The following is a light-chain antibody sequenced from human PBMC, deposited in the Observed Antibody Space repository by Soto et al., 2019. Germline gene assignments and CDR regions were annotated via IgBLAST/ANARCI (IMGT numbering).Light chain of an antibody. CDR3: CSYAGTYTEV. J-gene: IGLJ2*01. CDR1: SRVVGGYNY. V-gene: IGLV2-11*01. CDR2: DVS. Sequence: QSVLTQPRSVSGSLGRSVPSSGTGTSRVVGGYNYVSWYQQYAGKTPKLLIYDVSKRPSGVPDRFSGSKSGNTASLSISGLQAEDEADYYCCSYAGTYTEVFGGGTKLTVL.